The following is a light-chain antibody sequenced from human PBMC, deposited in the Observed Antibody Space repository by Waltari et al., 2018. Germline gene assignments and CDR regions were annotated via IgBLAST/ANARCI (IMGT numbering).Light chain of an antibody. Sequence: DIVMTQSPDSLAVSLGERATIHCKSSQSVLHPNNRNYLAWYQQRPGQSPKLLFSWASDRESGVPDRFSGSGSGTDFTLTITSLQAEDVATYYCQQYYATPLTFGGGTKVVIK. J-gene: IGKJ4*01. CDR1: QSVLHPNNRNY. CDR3: QQYYATPLT. CDR2: WAS. V-gene: IGKV4-1*01.